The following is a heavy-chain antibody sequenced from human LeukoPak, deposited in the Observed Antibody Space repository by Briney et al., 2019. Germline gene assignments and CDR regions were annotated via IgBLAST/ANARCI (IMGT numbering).Heavy chain of an antibody. CDR2: INPSGGST. J-gene: IGHJ4*02. CDR1: GYTFTTYY. Sequence: ASVKVSCKASGYTFTTYYMHWVRQAPGQGLEWMGIINPSGGSTTYAQKFQGRVTMTRDTSTSTVYMDLSSLRSEDTAVYYCARGLEYYDFWSGYYFWGQGTLVTVSS. V-gene: IGHV1-46*01. D-gene: IGHD3-3*01. CDR3: ARGLEYYDFWSGYYF.